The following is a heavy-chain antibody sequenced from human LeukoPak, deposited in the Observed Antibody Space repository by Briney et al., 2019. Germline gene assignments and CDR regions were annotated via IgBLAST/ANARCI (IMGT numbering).Heavy chain of an antibody. CDR1: GFTFSSYG. CDR3: ARDNYYGSGSHYFFGPDY. J-gene: IGHJ4*02. D-gene: IGHD3-10*01. Sequence: PGGSLRLSCAASGFTFSSYGMHWVRQAPGKGLEWVAVIWYDGSNKYYADSVKGRFTISRDNSKNTLYLQMNSLRAEDTAVYYCARDNYYGSGSHYFFGPDYWGQGTLVTVSS. V-gene: IGHV3-33*01. CDR2: IWYDGSNK.